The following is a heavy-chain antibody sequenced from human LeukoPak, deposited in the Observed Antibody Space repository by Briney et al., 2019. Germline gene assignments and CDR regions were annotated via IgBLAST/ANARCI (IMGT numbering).Heavy chain of an antibody. CDR2: IYPGDSDT. D-gene: IGHD2-2*01. CDR3: ARKVVVPAAKAYGAFDI. J-gene: IGHJ3*02. CDR1: GYSFTSYW. Sequence: GESLKISCKGSGYSFTSYWIGWVRQMPGKGLEGMGIIYPGDSDTRYSPSFQGQVTISADKSISTAYLQWSSLKASDTAMYYCARKVVVPAAKAYGAFDIWGQGTMVTVSS. V-gene: IGHV5-51*01.